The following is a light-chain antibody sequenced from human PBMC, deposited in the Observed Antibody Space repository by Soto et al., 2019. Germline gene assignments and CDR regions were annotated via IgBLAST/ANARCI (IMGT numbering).Light chain of an antibody. J-gene: IGLJ3*02. V-gene: IGLV2-11*01. CDR1: SSDVGSYNY. CDR3: CSFAGSYTFWV. CDR2: DVS. Sequence: QSVLTQPRSVSGSPGQSVTVSCTGTSSDVGSYNYVSWYQQHPGKAPKLMIYDVSKRPSGVPDRCSGSKSGNTASLTISGLQAEDEADYYCCSFAGSYTFWVFGGGTKLTVL.